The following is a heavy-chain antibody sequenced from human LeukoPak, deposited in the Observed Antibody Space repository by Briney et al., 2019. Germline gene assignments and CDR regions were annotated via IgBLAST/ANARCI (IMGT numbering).Heavy chain of an antibody. CDR1: GGSFSGYY. J-gene: IGHJ5*02. Sequence: SETLSLTCAVYGGSFSGYYWTWIRQPPGKRLEWIGEINHSGSTNYNPSLKSRVTISVDTSKNQFSLKLSSVTAADTAVYYCARGPPYCSGGSCYANWFDPWGQGTLVTVSS. CDR2: INHSGST. CDR3: ARGPPYCSGGSCYANWFDP. V-gene: IGHV4-34*01. D-gene: IGHD2-15*01.